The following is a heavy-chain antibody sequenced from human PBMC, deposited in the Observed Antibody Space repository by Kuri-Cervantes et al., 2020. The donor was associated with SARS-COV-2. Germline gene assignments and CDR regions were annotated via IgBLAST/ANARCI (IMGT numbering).Heavy chain of an antibody. J-gene: IGHJ3*01. V-gene: IGHV4-38-2*01. D-gene: IGHD3-3*01. CDR3: VRIPPGHITVFGVVILAAFDV. CDR1: GYSISSGYY. CDR2: MYHSGST. Sequence: SETLSLTCAVSGYSISSGYYWGWIRQSPGKGLEWIGSMYHSGSTTHNPFLKSRVTISVDTSKNQFSLMLTSVTAADTVVYYCVRIPPGHITVFGVVILAAFDVWGQGTMVTVSS.